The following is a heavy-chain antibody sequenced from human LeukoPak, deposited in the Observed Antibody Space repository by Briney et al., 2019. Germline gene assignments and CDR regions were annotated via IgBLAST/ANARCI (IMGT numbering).Heavy chain of an antibody. CDR1: GGSISSGGYY. Sequence: KSSETLSLTCTVSGGSISSGGYYWSWIRQPPGKGLEWIGEINHSGSTNYNPSLKSRVTISVDTSKNQFSLKLSSVTAADTAVYYCATVLYSDYFDYWGQGTLVTVSS. V-gene: IGHV4-39*07. CDR3: ATVLYSDYFDY. J-gene: IGHJ4*02. D-gene: IGHD2-15*01. CDR2: INHSGST.